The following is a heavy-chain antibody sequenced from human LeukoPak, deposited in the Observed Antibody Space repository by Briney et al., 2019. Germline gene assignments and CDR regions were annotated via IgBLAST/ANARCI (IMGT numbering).Heavy chain of an antibody. V-gene: IGHV3-74*01. Sequence: GGSLRLSCAASGFTFSSYWMHWVRQAPGKGLVWVSRIKSDGSATSYADSVKGRFTISGDNAKNTLYLQINSLRAEDTAVYYCARGDYFDYWGQGTLVIVSS. CDR1: GFTFSSYW. J-gene: IGHJ4*02. CDR2: IKSDGSAT. CDR3: ARGDYFDY.